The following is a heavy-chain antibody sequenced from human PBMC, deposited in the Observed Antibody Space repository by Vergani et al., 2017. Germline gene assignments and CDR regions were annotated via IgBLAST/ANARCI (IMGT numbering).Heavy chain of an antibody. CDR1: GFTFNQYG. D-gene: IGHD1-14*01. V-gene: IGHV3-33*01. CDR2: TWYDGNNK. Sequence: QVQLVESGGGVFQPGRSLRISCAASGFTFNQYGMHWVRQAPGKGLEWVAVTWYDGNNKQYADSVKGRFTISRDNSKSTMYLQMNSLRDEDTGVYYCARDLRLLYNRFDPWGQGTLVTVSS. J-gene: IGHJ5*02. CDR3: ARDLRLLYNRFDP.